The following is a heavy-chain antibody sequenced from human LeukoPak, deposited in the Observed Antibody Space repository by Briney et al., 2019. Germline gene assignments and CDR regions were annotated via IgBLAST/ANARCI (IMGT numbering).Heavy chain of an antibody. CDR1: GFTFSSYS. CDR3: ARDALLYGDYVSQYGMDV. Sequence: GGSLRLSCAASGFTFSSYSMSWVRQAPGKGLECVSYISSGSATIYYADSVKGRFTISRDNAKNSLHLQMDSLRAEDTAVYYCARDALLYGDYVSQYGMDVWGQGTTVAVSS. J-gene: IGHJ6*02. D-gene: IGHD4-17*01. CDR2: ISSGSATI. V-gene: IGHV3-48*04.